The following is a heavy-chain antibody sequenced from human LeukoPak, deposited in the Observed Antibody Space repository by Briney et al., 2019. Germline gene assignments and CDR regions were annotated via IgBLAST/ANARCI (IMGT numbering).Heavy chain of an antibody. J-gene: IGHJ4*02. CDR1: GFTFSSYA. V-gene: IGHV3-23*01. D-gene: IGHD3-22*01. Sequence: PGGSPRLSCAASGFTFSSYAMNWVRQVPEKGLEWVSAISGSSGNANYADSVKGRFTVSRDNSKNTLYLQMISLRAEDTALYYCAKDGAKDDRTGSLGHYFDYWGQGILVIVSS. CDR2: ISGSSGNA. CDR3: AKDGAKDDRTGSLGHYFDY.